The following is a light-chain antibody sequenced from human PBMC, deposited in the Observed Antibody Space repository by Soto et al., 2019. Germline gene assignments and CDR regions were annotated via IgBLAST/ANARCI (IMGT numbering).Light chain of an antibody. CDR2: GAS. V-gene: IGKV3-15*01. CDR1: QTVTNN. Sequence: EIVMTQSPATLSVSPGEGATLSCRASQTVTNNLAWYQQKPGQAPRLLIYGASTRATGIPARFSGSGSGTEFTLTISSLQSEDFAVYYCQQYNNWRRTFGQGTKVEIK. J-gene: IGKJ1*01. CDR3: QQYNNWRRT.